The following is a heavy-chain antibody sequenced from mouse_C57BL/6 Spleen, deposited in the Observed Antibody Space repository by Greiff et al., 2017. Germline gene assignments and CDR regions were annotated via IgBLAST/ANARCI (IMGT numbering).Heavy chain of an antibody. CDR1: GFTFSSYT. J-gene: IGHJ4*01. CDR3: ARPDFYYYAMDY. CDR2: ISGGGGNT. V-gene: IGHV5-9*01. Sequence: EVKLMESGGGLVKPGGSLKLSCAASGFTFSSYTMSWVRQTPEKRLEWVATISGGGGNTYYPDSVKGRFTISRDNAKNTLYLQMSSLRSEDTALYYCARPDFYYYAMDYWGQGTSVTVSS.